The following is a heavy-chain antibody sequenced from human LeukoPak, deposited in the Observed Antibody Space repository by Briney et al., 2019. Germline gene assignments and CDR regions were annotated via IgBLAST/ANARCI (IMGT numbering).Heavy chain of an antibody. CDR3: VRGPYGDYFTFDY. V-gene: IGHV7-4-1*02. CDR1: GYTFTRYA. CDR2: IDTNTGNP. Sequence: ASVKVSCKASGYTFTRYAINWVRQAPGQGLEWMGWIDTNTGNPTYAQAFTGRLVFSMDTSVSTAYLQISSLKAEDTAVYYCVRGPYGDYFTFDYWSQGTLVTVTS. D-gene: IGHD4-17*01. J-gene: IGHJ4*02.